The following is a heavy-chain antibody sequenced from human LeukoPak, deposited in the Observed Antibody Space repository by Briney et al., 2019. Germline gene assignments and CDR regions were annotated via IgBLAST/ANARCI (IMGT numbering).Heavy chain of an antibody. V-gene: IGHV3-74*01. J-gene: IGHJ4*02. Sequence: QTGGSLRLSCVASGFTFSNYWVHWVRQAPGKGLVWVSRTNPDGSSTDYADSVQGRFTVSRDNAKNTVHLQMNNLRADDTALYYCSRDSRDVNYWGQGTLVTVSS. CDR3: SRDSRDVNY. CDR1: GFTFSNYW. CDR2: TNPDGSST.